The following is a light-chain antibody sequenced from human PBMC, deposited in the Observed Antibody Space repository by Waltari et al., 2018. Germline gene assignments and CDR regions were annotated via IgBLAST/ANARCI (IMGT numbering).Light chain of an antibody. Sequence: QSALTQPASVSGSPGQSITISCTGTSSDVGGYTYVSWYQQHPGKAPKRMIYEVHNRPSGVSNRFSGSQSGNTASLTITGLQAEDEADYYCSSYTRSGPLFGGGTKLTVL. J-gene: IGLJ3*02. CDR3: SSYTRSGPL. CDR1: SSDVGGYTY. V-gene: IGLV2-14*01. CDR2: EVH.